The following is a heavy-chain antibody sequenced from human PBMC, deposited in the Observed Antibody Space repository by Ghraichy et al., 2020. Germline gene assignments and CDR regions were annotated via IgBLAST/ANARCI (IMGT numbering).Heavy chain of an antibody. CDR2: IIPIFGTA. CDR1: GGTFSSYA. J-gene: IGHJ6*02. Sequence: SVKVSCKASGGTFSSYAISWVRQAPGQGLEWMGGIIPIFGTANYAQKFQGRVTITADESTSTAYMELSSLRSEDTAVYYCARRNIYKTVVVVAAAYYYYGMDVWGQGTTVTVSS. D-gene: IGHD2-15*01. V-gene: IGHV1-69*13. CDR3: ARRNIYKTVVVVAAAYYYYGMDV.